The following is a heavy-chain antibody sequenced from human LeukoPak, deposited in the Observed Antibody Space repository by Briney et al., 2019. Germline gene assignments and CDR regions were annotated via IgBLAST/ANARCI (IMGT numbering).Heavy chain of an antibody. V-gene: IGHV4-31*03. CDR2: IYYSGST. J-gene: IGHJ4*02. Sequence: SETLSPTCTVSGGSISSGGYYWSWIRQHPGKGLEWIGYIYYSGSTYYNPSLKSRVTISVDTSKNQFSLKLSSVTAADTAVHYCARDRNQAAFDYWGQGTLVTVSS. CDR3: ARDRNQAAFDY. CDR1: GGSISSGGYY. D-gene: IGHD1-14*01.